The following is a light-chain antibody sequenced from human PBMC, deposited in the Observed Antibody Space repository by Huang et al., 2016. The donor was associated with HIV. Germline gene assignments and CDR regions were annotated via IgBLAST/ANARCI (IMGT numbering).Light chain of an antibody. J-gene: IGKJ4*01. CDR1: QGLANY. Sequence: EIVLTQSPATLSLSPGERATLSCRASQGLANYLAWYQQKPGQAPRLLIYDASNRATGIRARFSGSGSGTDFTLTISSLEPEDFAVYYCQQRGNWQLTFGGGTKVEI. V-gene: IGKV3-11*01. CDR2: DAS. CDR3: QQRGNWQLT.